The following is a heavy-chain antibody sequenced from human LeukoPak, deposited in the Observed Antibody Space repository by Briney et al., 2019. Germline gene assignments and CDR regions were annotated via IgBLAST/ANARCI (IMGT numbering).Heavy chain of an antibody. D-gene: IGHD6-13*01. CDR3: ASNLRAIAAPDTGDY. CDR2: ISSSSSYI. Sequence: GGSLRLSCAASGFTFSSYSMFWVRQAPGKGLEWVSSISSSSSYIYYADSVKGRFTISRDNAKNSLYLQMNSLRAEDTAVYYCASNLRAIAAPDTGDYWGQGTLSPSPQ. V-gene: IGHV3-21*01. J-gene: IGHJ4*02. CDR1: GFTFSSYS.